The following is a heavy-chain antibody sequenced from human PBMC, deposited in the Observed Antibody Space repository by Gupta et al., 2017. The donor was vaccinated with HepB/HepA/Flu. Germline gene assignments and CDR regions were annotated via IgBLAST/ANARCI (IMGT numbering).Heavy chain of an antibody. CDR3: ARDPDCSSTSCYSWYFDL. CDR1: GFSFSSYG. Sequence: QVQLVESGGGVVQPGRSLRLSCAASGFSFSSYGMHWVRRAPGKGLEWVAVIWYDGSKEYYGESVKGRFIISRDNSKNTLYLQMNSLRVEDTAVYYCARDPDCSSTSCYSWYFDLWGRGTLVTVSS. CDR2: IWYDGSKE. D-gene: IGHD2-2*02. V-gene: IGHV3-33*01. J-gene: IGHJ2*01.